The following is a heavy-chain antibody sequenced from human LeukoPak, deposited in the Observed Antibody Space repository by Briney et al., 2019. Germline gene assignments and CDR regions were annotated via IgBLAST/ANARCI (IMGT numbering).Heavy chain of an antibody. CDR3: ARTTEGGYTYDYFYYYYMDV. Sequence: SETLSLTCTVSGGSISSASYYWSWIRQPAGKGLEWIGRIYISGSTNYKSSLKSRVTISVDTSKNQFSLKLSSVTAADTAVYYCARTTEGGYTYDYFYYYYMDVWGKGTTVTISS. D-gene: IGHD5-18*01. V-gene: IGHV4-61*02. J-gene: IGHJ6*03. CDR2: IYISGST. CDR1: GGSISSASYY.